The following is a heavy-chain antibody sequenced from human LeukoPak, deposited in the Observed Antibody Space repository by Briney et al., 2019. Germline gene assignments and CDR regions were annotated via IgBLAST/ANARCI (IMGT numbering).Heavy chain of an antibody. CDR3: ARDRYSSGWSY. Sequence: GGSLRLSCAASGFTFSSYSMNWVRQAPGKGLEWVSYISSSSSTIYYADSVKGRFTISRDNAKNSLYLQMNSLRAEDTAVYYCARDRYSSGWSYWGRGTLVTVSS. CDR2: ISSSSSTI. J-gene: IGHJ4*02. CDR1: GFTFSSYS. V-gene: IGHV3-48*01. D-gene: IGHD6-19*01.